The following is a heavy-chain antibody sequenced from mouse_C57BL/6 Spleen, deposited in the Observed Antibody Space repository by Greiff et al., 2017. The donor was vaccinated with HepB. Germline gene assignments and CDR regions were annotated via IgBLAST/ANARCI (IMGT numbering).Heavy chain of an antibody. CDR1: GYTFTDYE. CDR3: TQTAQATGFAY. CDR2: IDPETGGT. V-gene: IGHV1-15*01. J-gene: IGHJ3*01. D-gene: IGHD3-2*02. Sequence: VQLQQSGAELVRPGASVTLSCKASGYTFTDYEMHWVKQTPVHGLEWIGAIDPETGGTAYNQKFKGKAILTADKSSSTAYMELRSLTSEDSAVYYCTQTAQATGFAYWGQGTLVTVSA.